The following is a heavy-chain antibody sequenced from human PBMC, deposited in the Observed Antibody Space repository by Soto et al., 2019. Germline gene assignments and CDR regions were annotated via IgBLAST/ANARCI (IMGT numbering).Heavy chain of an antibody. J-gene: IGHJ5*02. V-gene: IGHV4-39*07. CDR2: IYYSGST. CDR3: ARERPDGARLDP. Sequence: PSETLSLTCTVSGGSISSSSYYWGWIRQLPGKGLEWIGSIYYSGSTYYNPSLKSRVTISVDTSKNQFSLKLSSVTAADTAVYYCARERPDGARLDPWGQGTLVTVSS. CDR1: GGSISSSSYY. D-gene: IGHD6-6*01.